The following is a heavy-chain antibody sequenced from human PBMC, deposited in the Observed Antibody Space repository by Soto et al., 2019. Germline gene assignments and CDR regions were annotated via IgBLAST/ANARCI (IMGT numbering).Heavy chain of an antibody. V-gene: IGHV3-23*01. CDR2: ISGSGGST. Sequence: GGSLRLSCAAPGFTFSSYAMSWVRQAPGKGLEWVSAISGSGGSTYYADSVKGRFTISRDNSKNTLYLQMNSLRAEDTAVYYCAKSRPITMVRGVPNWFDPWGQGTLVTVSS. D-gene: IGHD3-10*01. CDR1: GFTFSSYA. CDR3: AKSRPITMVRGVPNWFDP. J-gene: IGHJ5*02.